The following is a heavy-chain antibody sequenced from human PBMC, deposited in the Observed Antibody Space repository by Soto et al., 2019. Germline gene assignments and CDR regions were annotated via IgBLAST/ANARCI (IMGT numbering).Heavy chain of an antibody. D-gene: IGHD2-2*01. Sequence: GGALRVSCAASGFTFSSYAITWVRQAPGKGLEWVSAIRGIGGSTYYADSVKGRFTISRDNSKDTVYLQTSSLRDEDTAVYYCAKDRVGGQLLSFDYWGQGT. V-gene: IGHV3-23*01. CDR1: GFTFSSYA. CDR3: AKDRVGGQLLSFDY. J-gene: IGHJ4*02. CDR2: IRGIGGST.